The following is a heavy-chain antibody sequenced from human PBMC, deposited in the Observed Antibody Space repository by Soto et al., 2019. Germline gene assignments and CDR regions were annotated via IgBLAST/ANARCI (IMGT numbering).Heavy chain of an antibody. CDR2: IHYSGKT. CDR3: VTFEENYIGLGHLADF. CDR1: GESFRAYY. Sequence: PSETLSLTCGVYGESFRAYYWNWIRQSPEKGLEWIADIHYSGKTNYNPSLKSRATISKDTSKRQFSLKLTSVTAADTAVYYCVTFEENYIGLGHLADFWGQGTLVTVSS. V-gene: IGHV4-34*01. J-gene: IGHJ4*02. D-gene: IGHD3-10*01.